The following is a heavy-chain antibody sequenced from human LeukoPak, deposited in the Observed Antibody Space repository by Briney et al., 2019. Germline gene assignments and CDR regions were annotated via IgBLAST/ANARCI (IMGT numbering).Heavy chain of an antibody. CDR1: GFTFSSFG. CDR3: AKATARYYNMDV. Sequence: GGSLRLSCAASGFTFSSFGMHWVRQAPGKGLEWVAGISYDGSSKYYADSVKGRFTISRDNSRNTLYLQMNSLRAEDTAVYYCAKATARYYNMDVWGKGPRSPSP. J-gene: IGHJ6*03. CDR2: ISYDGSSK. V-gene: IGHV3-30*18.